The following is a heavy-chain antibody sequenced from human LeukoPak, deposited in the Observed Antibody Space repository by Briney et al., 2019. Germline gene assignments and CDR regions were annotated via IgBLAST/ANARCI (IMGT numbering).Heavy chain of an antibody. V-gene: IGHV1-2*02. CDR2: INPNSGAT. CDR1: GYTFTGYY. Sequence: ASVKVSCKASGYTFTGYYMHWVRQAPGQGLEWMGWINPNSGATNYAQKLQGRVTMTTDTSTSTAYMELRSLRSDDTAVYYCARDESYYYYYYMDVWGKGTTVTVSS. CDR3: ARDESYYYYYYMDV. J-gene: IGHJ6*03.